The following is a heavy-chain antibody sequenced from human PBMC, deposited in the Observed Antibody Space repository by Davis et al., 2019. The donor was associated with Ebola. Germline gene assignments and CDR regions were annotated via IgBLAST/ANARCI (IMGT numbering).Heavy chain of an antibody. CDR1: GYTFTDYN. J-gene: IGHJ4*02. Sequence: ASVKVSCKASGYTFTDYNIHWMRQAPGQGLEWLGWVILTSGATNYAQKFQGRVTMTRDTSISTAYMELSSLTSDDTAVYFCARGHNFGHDYWGQGTLVTVSS. D-gene: IGHD5-12*01. CDR3: ARGHNFGHDY. V-gene: IGHV1-2*02. CDR2: VILTSGAT.